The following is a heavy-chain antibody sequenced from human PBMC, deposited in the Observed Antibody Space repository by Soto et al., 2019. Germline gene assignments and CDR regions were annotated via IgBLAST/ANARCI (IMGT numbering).Heavy chain of an antibody. J-gene: IGHJ4*02. V-gene: IGHV4-4*02. D-gene: IGHD3-22*01. Sequence: SETLSLTCAVSGFSISSSNWWSLVRHPPGKGLEWIGEIYHSGSTNYNPSLKSRVTISVDKSKNQFSLKLSSVTAADTAVYYCASLNYYDSSGNNWGQGTLVTVSS. CDR3: ASLNYYDSSGNN. CDR1: GFSISSSNW. CDR2: IYHSGST.